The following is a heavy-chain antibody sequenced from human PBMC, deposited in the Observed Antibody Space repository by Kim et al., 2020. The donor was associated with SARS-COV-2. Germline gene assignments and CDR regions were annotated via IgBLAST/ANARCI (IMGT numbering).Heavy chain of an antibody. Sequence: NYNPSLKSRVTIAVDTSKHQFSLKLSSVTAADTAVYYCARHCSSTSCYDYWGQGTLVTVSS. J-gene: IGHJ4*02. CDR3: ARHCSSTSCYDY. V-gene: IGHV4-61*07. D-gene: IGHD2-2*01.